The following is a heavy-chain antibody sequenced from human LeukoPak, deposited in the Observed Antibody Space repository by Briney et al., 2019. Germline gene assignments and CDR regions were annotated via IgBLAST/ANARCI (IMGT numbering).Heavy chain of an antibody. V-gene: IGHV3-23*01. Sequence: PGASLRLSCAASGFTFSSYAMSWVRQAPGKGLEWVSAITGSGDTTYYADSVKGRFTISRDNSKNTLYVEMNTLRAEDTAVYYCAKWGDYDILTGYYVPDFWGQGTLVTVSS. J-gene: IGHJ4*02. CDR1: GFTFSSYA. CDR3: AKWGDYDILTGYYVPDF. D-gene: IGHD3-9*01. CDR2: ITGSGDTT.